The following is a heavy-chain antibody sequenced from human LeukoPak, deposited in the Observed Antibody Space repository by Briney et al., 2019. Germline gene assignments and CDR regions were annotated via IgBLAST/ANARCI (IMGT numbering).Heavy chain of an antibody. CDR2: LSGSSSYI. CDR3: ATVPGDY. V-gene: IGHV3-21*01. J-gene: IGHJ4*02. CDR1: GFTFSSYS. Sequence: GGSLRLSCAVSGFTFSSYSMNWVRQAPGKGLEWVSSLSGSSSYIYYADSVKGRFTISRDNARNSLYLQMNSLSAEDTAVYYCATVPGDYWGQGTLVTVSS. D-gene: IGHD7-27*01.